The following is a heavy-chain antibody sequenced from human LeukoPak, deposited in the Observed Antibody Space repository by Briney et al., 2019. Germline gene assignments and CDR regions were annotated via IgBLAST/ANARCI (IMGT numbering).Heavy chain of an antibody. D-gene: IGHD3-10*01. V-gene: IGHV4-4*07. CDR3: ARVRGITMVRGVLIFADAFDI. CDR1: GGSISSYY. Sequence: PSETLSLTCTASGGSISSYYWSWIRQPAGKGLEWIGRIYTSGSTNYNPSLKSRVTMSVDTSKNQFSLKLSSVTAADTAVYYCARVRGITMVRGVLIFADAFDIWGQGTMVTVSS. CDR2: IYTSGST. J-gene: IGHJ3*02.